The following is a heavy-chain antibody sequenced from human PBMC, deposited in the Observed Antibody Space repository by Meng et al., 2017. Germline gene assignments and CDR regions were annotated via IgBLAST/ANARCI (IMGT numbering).Heavy chain of an antibody. V-gene: IGHV1-18*01. J-gene: IGHJ6*02. CDR3: ARGRWNIVVVPAAGYYYYGMDV. CDR1: GYTFTSYG. CDR2: ISAYNGNT. Sequence: ASVKVSCKASGYTFTSYGISWVRQAPGQGLDWMGWISAYNGNTNYAQKPQGRVTMTTDTYTSTAYMELRSLRSDDTAVFYCARGRWNIVVVPAAGYYYYGMDVWGQGTTVTVSS. D-gene: IGHD2-2*01.